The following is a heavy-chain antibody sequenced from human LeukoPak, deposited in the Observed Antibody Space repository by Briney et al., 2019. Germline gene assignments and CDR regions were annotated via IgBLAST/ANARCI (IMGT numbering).Heavy chain of an antibody. CDR1: GGSFSDYY. J-gene: IGHJ4*02. CDR3: ARTYYYGSGRYFDY. D-gene: IGHD3-10*01. CDR2: IYHSGST. V-gene: IGHV4-59*01. Sequence: SETLSLTCAVYGGSFSDYYWSWIRQPPGKGLEWIGYIYHSGSTTYNPSLKSRVTISVDTSKNQFSLKLSSVTAADTAIYYCARTYYYGSGRYFDYWGQGTLVTVSS.